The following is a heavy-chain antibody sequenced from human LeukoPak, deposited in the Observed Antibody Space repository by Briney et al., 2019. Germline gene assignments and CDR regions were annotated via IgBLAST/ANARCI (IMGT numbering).Heavy chain of an antibody. CDR2: IYYSGST. CDR3: ARLELGVQEAGTDY. CDR1: GGSISSYY. V-gene: IGHV4-59*08. J-gene: IGHJ4*02. Sequence: SETLSLTCTVSGGSISSYYWSWIRQPPGKGLEWIGYIYYSGSTNYNPSLKSRVTISVDTSKNQFSLKLSSVTAADTAVYYCARLELGVQEAGTDYWGQGTLVTVSS. D-gene: IGHD6-13*01.